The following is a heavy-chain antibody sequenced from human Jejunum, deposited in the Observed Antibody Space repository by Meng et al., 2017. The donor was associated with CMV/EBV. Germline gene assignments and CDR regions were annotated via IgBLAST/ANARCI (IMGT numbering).Heavy chain of an antibody. Sequence: TLRDYTIHWVRQAPGKGLEWVGRIRSKTYSSATAYAASVKGRFIISRDDSKNTAYLQMNSLKTEDTAVYYCTRHSIVVVPAAGFDPWGQEPWSPSPQ. CDR3: TRHSIVVVPAAGFDP. V-gene: IGHV3-73*01. D-gene: IGHD2-2*01. J-gene: IGHJ5*02. CDR2: IRSKTYSSAT. CDR1: TLRDYT.